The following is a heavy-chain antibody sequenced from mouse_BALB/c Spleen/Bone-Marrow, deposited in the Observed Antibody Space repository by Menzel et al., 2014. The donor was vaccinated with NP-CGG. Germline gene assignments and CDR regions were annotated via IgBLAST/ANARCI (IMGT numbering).Heavy chain of an antibody. CDR3: ARSQGGYWYFNV. V-gene: IGHV1-80*01. Sequence: VKLQESGAELVRPGSSVKISCKASGYAFSSYWMNWVKQRPGQGLEWIGQIYPGDGDTNYNGKFKGKATLTADKSSSTAYMQLSNLTSEDSAVYFCARSQGGYWYFNVWGAGTTVTVSS. CDR2: IYPGDGDT. CDR1: GYAFSSYW. J-gene: IGHJ1*01. D-gene: IGHD3-3*01.